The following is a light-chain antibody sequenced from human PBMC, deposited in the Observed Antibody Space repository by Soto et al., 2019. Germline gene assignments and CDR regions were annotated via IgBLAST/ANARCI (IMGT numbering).Light chain of an antibody. Sequence: EVVITQSPATLSVSPGERATLSCRASQSVSSNLAWYQQKPGQAPRLLIYGASTRATGVPARFSGSGSGTEFTLTISSLQSEDFALYYCQQYNNWPLTFGGGTKVDNK. CDR2: GAS. CDR1: QSVSSN. J-gene: IGKJ4*01. CDR3: QQYNNWPLT. V-gene: IGKV3-15*01.